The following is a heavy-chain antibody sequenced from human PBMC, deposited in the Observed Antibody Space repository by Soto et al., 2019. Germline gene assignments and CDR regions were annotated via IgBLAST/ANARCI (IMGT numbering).Heavy chain of an antibody. CDR2: IHYSGSI. V-gene: IGHV4-30-4*08. CDR1: GGSISYEYYH. Sequence: QVQLQQSGPGLVKPSQTLSLTCTVSGGSISYEYYHWTWIRQSPGKGLEWIGYIHYSGSIIYNPSFKSRVTISVDTSKNQLSLQLNCGTAADTAVYFCAREDDGGDRDYYGLDVWGQGTTVTVSS. J-gene: IGHJ6*02. D-gene: IGHD2-21*02. CDR3: AREDDGGDRDYYGLDV.